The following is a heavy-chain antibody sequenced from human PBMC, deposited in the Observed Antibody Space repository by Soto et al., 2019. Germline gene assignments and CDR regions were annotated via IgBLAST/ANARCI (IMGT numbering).Heavy chain of an antibody. J-gene: IGHJ4*02. V-gene: IGHV4-59*01. Sequence: PSETLSLTCTVSGCSISSYYWSWIRQPPGKGLEWIGYIYFRGTTNYNPSLKSRVTMSADTSKNQFSLKLNSVTAADTAVYYCERINYYDTSGYPFDYWGQGMMVTVSS. CDR2: IYFRGTT. CDR1: GCSISSYY. D-gene: IGHD3-22*01. CDR3: ERINYYDTSGYPFDY.